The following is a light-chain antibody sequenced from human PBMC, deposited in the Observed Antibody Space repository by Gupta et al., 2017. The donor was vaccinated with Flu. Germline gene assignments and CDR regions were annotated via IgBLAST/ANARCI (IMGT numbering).Light chain of an antibody. Sequence: DIPLTQSPSTLSASVGDRVTITCRASQSIGSWLAWYQQKPGKVPKLLIYKASSLESGVPSRFSGSGSGTEFTLTISSLQPDDFATYYCQRYDSLWTFGQGTRVEIK. V-gene: IGKV1-5*03. J-gene: IGKJ1*01. CDR3: QRYDSLWT. CDR2: KAS. CDR1: QSIGSW.